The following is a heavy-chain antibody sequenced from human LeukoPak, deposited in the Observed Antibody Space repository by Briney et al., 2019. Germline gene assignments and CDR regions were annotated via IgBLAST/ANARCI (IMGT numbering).Heavy chain of an antibody. J-gene: IGHJ4*02. V-gene: IGHV3-15*01. CDR2: IKIKTDGGTT. Sequence: GGSLSFSGAAYGFTFSNAWLSWVGQAPGQGLKWVGSIKIKTDGGTTDYAAPVKGRFTISRDDSKNTLYLQMNSLKAEDTAVYYCTTAIIAAAGPGRLWNYWGQGTLVTVSS. CDR1: GFTFSNAW. CDR3: TTAIIAAAGPGRLWNY. D-gene: IGHD6-13*01.